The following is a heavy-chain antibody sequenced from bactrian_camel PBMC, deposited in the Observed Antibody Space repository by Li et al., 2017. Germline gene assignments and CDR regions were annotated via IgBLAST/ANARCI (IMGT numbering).Heavy chain of an antibody. Sequence: HVQLVESGGGSVQAGGSLKLSCAASGYIRNGLCLGWFRQAPGKEREGVAAISTGADTTYYSDSVKGRFTISQGDGKNELYLQMYSLKPEDTAMYYCAAEGKKWGVELTTDLLLDPLEFTNWGQGTQVTVS. CDR3: AAEGKKWGVELTTDLLLDPLEFTN. V-gene: IGHV3S1*01. D-gene: IGHD5*01. CDR1: GYIRNGLC. CDR2: ISTGADTT. J-gene: IGHJ4*01.